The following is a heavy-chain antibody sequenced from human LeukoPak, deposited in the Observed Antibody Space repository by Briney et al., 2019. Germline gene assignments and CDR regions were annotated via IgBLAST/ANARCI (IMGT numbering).Heavy chain of an antibody. CDR3: VRETDSSSPDRGPGIDY. Sequence: ASVKVSCKASGYTFTGYYMHWVRQAPGQGLEWMGWINPNSDGTNYAQKFQGRVTMTRDTSISTAYMELSRLRSDDTAVYYCVRETDSSSPDRGPGIDYWGQGALVIVSA. D-gene: IGHD6-13*01. CDR2: INPNSDGT. J-gene: IGHJ4*02. CDR1: GYTFTGYY. V-gene: IGHV1-2*02.